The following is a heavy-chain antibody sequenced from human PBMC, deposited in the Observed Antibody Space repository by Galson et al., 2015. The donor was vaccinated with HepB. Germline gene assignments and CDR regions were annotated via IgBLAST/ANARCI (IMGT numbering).Heavy chain of an antibody. CDR3: ARSDGYSYGYRVYYFDY. V-gene: IGHV6-1*01. D-gene: IGHD5-18*01. Sequence: CAISGDSVSSNSAAWNWIRQSPSRGLEWLGRTYYRSKWYNDYAVSVKSRITINPDTSKNQFSLQLNSVTPEDTAVYYCARSDGYSYGYRVYYFDYWGQGTLVTVSS. J-gene: IGHJ4*02. CDR2: TYYRSKWYN. CDR1: GDSVSSNSAA.